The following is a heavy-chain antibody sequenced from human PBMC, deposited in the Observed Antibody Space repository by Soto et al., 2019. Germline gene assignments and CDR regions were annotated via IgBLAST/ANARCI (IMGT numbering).Heavy chain of an antibody. D-gene: IGHD6-19*01. Sequence: SETLSLTCVVYAGSFSCHYWSWIRQPPGKGLEWIGEINHSGSTNYNPSLKSRVTISVDTSKNQLSLELSSVTAVDTAVYYCARLRRVDISGWCFDYWGQGTLVTVSS. CDR3: ARLRRVDISGWCFDY. V-gene: IGHV4-34*01. CDR2: INHSGST. J-gene: IGHJ4*02. CDR1: AGSFSCHY.